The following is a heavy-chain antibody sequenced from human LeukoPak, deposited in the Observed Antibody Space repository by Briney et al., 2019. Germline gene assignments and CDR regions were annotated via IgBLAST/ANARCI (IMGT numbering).Heavy chain of an antibody. CDR2: ISAYNGNT. CDR1: GYTFTSYG. J-gene: IGHJ4*02. D-gene: IGHD3-22*01. Sequence: GASVTVSCKASGYTFTSYGISWVRQAPGQGLEWMGWISAYNGNTNYAQKLQGRVTMTTDTSTSTAYMELRSLRSDDTAVYYCARDAHYYDSSGYYSLGFWGQGTLVTVSS. CDR3: ARDAHYYDSSGYYSLGF. V-gene: IGHV1-18*01.